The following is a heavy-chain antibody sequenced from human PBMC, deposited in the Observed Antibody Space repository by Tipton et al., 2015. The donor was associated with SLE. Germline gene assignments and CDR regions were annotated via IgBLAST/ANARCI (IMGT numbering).Heavy chain of an antibody. CDR1: GYTFSDYD. V-gene: IGHV1-8*02. CDR3: ARGLTSAGVGKFDS. J-gene: IGHJ4*02. Sequence: QLVQSGAELGKPGASVKVSCKTSGYTFSDYDINWVRQAPGHGLEWMGWVNPNSGNTGYAQKFQGRVTITRNISISTAYMELSSLRSDDTAVYYCARGLTSAGVGKFDSWGQGALVTVTS. D-gene: IGHD3-3*01. CDR2: VNPNSGNT.